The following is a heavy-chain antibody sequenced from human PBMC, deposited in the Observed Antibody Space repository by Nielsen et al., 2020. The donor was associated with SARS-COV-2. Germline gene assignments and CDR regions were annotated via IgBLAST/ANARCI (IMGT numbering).Heavy chain of an antibody. CDR3: ARSDPNYDSSGYYGL. CDR2: ISYDGSNK. J-gene: IGHJ4*02. D-gene: IGHD3-22*01. Sequence: GGSLRLSCAASGFTFSSYGMHWVRQAPGKGLEWVAVISYDGSNKYYADSVKGQFTISRDNSKNTLYLQMNSLRAEDTAVYYCARSDPNYDSSGYYGLWGQGTLVTVSS. V-gene: IGHV3-30*03. CDR1: GFTFSSYG.